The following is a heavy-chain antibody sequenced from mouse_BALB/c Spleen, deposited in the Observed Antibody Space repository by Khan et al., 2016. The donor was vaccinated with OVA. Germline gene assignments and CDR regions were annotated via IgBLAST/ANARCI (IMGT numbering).Heavy chain of an antibody. Sequence: EVELVESGGGLVKPGGSLKLSCAASGFTFSSFAMSWVRQTPEKRLEWVATINSDGTYTYYPDSVKGRFTISRDNAKNTLYLQMNSLRSEDTAMYYCARNNFGPFVYWGQGTLVTVSA. V-gene: IGHV5-9-1*01. CDR2: INSDGTYT. D-gene: IGHD1-3*01. CDR1: GFTFSSFA. CDR3: ARNNFGPFVY. J-gene: IGHJ3*01.